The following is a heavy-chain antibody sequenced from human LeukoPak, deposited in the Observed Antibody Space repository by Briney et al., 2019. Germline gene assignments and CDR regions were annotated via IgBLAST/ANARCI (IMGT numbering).Heavy chain of an antibody. Sequence: GGSLRLSCTASGFTFSSYSMNWVRQAPGKGLEWVSAISGSGGSTYYADSVKGRFTISRDNSKNTLYLQMNSLRAEDTAVYYCAKDSGYDSSGYYSDYWGQGTLVTVSS. CDR1: GFTFSSYS. D-gene: IGHD3-22*01. CDR2: ISGSGGST. J-gene: IGHJ4*02. V-gene: IGHV3-23*01. CDR3: AKDSGYDSSGYYSDY.